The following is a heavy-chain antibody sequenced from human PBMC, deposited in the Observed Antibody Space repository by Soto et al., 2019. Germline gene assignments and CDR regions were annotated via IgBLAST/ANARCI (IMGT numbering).Heavy chain of an antibody. CDR1: GASISNYY. D-gene: IGHD4-17*01. Sequence: SETLSLTCNVSGASISNYYWNWIRQPVGQGLEWIGRIYTNGTTSCSPSLESRVTMSVDTSKNQFSLNLRSVTAADTAIYYCARDYGDYAHYFDYWGQGTRVTVSS. J-gene: IGHJ4*02. V-gene: IGHV4-4*07. CDR3: ARDYGDYAHYFDY. CDR2: IYTNGTT.